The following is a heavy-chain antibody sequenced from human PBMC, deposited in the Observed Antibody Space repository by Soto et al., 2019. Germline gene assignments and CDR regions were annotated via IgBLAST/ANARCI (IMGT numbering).Heavy chain of an antibody. D-gene: IGHD2-2*01. CDR1: GGTFSSYA. CDR2: IIPIFGTA. V-gene: IGHV1-69*01. J-gene: IGHJ3*02. Sequence: QVQLVQSGAEVKKPGSSVKVSCKASGGTFSSYAISWVRQAPGQGLEWMGGIIPIFGTANYAQKFQGRVTITADESTSTAYMELNSLRSEDRAVYYCALPTDIVVVPAAPHDAFAIWGQGTMVTVSS. CDR3: ALPTDIVVVPAAPHDAFAI.